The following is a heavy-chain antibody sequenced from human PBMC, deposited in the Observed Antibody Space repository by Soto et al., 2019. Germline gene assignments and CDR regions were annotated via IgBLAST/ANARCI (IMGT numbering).Heavy chain of an antibody. CDR1: GGSISSYY. CDR2: IYYSGST. D-gene: IGHD4-17*01. J-gene: IGHJ4*02. V-gene: IGHV4-59*01. Sequence: QVQLQESGPGLVKPSETLSLTCTVSGGSISSYYWSWIRQPPGKGLEWIGYIYYSGSTNYNPSLKSRVTISVDTSKNQFSLKLSSVTAADTAVYYCARGKGYDYGDYVIDYWGQGTLVTVSS. CDR3: ARGKGYDYGDYVIDY.